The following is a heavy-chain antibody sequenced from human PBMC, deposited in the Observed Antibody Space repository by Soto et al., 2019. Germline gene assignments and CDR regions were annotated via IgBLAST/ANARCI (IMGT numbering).Heavy chain of an antibody. V-gene: IGHV3-48*01. CDR2: ISSSSSTI. D-gene: IGHD3-22*01. CDR3: ARSQHYYDSSGVDY. Sequence: EVQLVESGGGLVQPGGSLRLSCAASGFTFSSYSMNWVRQAPGKGLEWVSYISSSSSTIYYADSVKGRFTISRDNAKNSLYLQMNSLRAEDTAVYYCARSQHYYDSSGVDYWGQGTLVTVSS. J-gene: IGHJ4*02. CDR1: GFTFSSYS.